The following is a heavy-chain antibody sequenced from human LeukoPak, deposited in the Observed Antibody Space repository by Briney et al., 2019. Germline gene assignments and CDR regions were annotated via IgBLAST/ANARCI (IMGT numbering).Heavy chain of an antibody. CDR1: GGNFNNKP. J-gene: IGHJ4*02. Sequence: ASVNVSCTTSGGNFNNKPGNWVRQAPGQGLEWVGVIVPIFNEPYYPQKLQGRVTITADRSTSTVSMELRSLTSEDTAIYYCARGHGDILSAFAYWGQGTLVTVSS. CDR2: IVPIFNEP. V-gene: IGHV1-69*06. D-gene: IGHD3-9*01. CDR3: ARGHGDILSAFAY.